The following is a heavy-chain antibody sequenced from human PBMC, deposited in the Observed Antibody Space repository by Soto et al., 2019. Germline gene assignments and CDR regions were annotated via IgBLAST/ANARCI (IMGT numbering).Heavy chain of an antibody. V-gene: IGHV1-69*12. CDR1: GGTFSSYA. CDR3: ASHYYDSSGYNYYCGMDV. J-gene: IGHJ6*02. Sequence: QVQLVQSGAEVKKPGSSVKVSCKASGGTFSSYAISWVRQAPGQGLEWMGGIIPMFGTADYAQKFRGRVTITADESTSTAYMELSSLRSEDTAVYYCASHYYDSSGYNYYCGMDVWGQGTTVTVSS. CDR2: IIPMFGTA. D-gene: IGHD3-22*01.